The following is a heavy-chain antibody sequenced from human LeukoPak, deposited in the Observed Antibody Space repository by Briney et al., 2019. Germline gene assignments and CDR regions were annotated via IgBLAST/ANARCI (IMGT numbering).Heavy chain of an antibody. V-gene: IGHV3-30*18. CDR3: AKDPHTSGCPDY. CDR1: GLTFSSNG. D-gene: IGHD6-19*01. J-gene: IGHJ4*02. Sequence: PGGSLRLSCAASGLTFSSNGMHWVRQAPGKGLEWVAVISYDGSNKYYADSVKGRFTISRDNSKNTLYLQMNSRRAEDTAVYYCAKDPHTSGCPDYWGQGTQVTVSS. CDR2: ISYDGSNK.